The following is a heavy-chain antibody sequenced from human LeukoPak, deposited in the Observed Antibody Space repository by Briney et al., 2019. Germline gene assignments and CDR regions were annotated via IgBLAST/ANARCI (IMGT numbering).Heavy chain of an antibody. CDR1: GFAFSSYA. J-gene: IGHJ4*02. V-gene: IGHV3-23*01. CDR2: IGGSGGST. Sequence: QSGGSLRLSCAASGFAFSSYAMSWVRQAPGKGLEWVSAIGGSGGSTYYADSVKGRFAISRDNSKNTLYLQMNSLRAEDTAVYYCAKVPYDSSGYYYFDYWGQGTLVTVSS. D-gene: IGHD3-22*01. CDR3: AKVPYDSSGYYYFDY.